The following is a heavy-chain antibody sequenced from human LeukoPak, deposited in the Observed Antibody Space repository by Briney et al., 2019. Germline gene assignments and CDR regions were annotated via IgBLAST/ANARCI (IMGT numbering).Heavy chain of an antibody. CDR2: INHSGST. CDR3: ARGRPRVIVGVVAASPRFEP. Sequence: PSETLSLTCAVYGGSFSGYYWSWIRQPPGKGLEWIGEINHSGSTNYNPSLKSRVTISVDTSKNQFSLKLSSVTAADTAVYYCARGRPRVIVGVVAASPRFEPWGQGTLVNVSS. J-gene: IGHJ5*02. D-gene: IGHD2-15*01. V-gene: IGHV4-34*01. CDR1: GGSFSGYY.